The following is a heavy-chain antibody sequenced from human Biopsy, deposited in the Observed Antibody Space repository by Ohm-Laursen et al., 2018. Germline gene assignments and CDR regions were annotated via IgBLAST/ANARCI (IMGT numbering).Heavy chain of an antibody. CDR2: IFYSGIT. J-gene: IGHJ6*02. CDR3: ARDNIPYCTSTSCDLFGMDV. Sequence: SETLSLTCTVSGGSVSSNVAYWAWIRQPPGKGLESIGSIFYSGITYYNPSLQSRVTMSVDTSKNQFSLNLTSVTAADTAVYYCARDNIPYCTSTSCDLFGMDVWGQGTTVTVSS. D-gene: IGHD2-2*01. CDR1: GGSVSSNVAY. V-gene: IGHV4-39*07.